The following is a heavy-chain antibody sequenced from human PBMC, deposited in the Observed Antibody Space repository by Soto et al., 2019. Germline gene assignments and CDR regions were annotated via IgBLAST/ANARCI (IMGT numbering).Heavy chain of an antibody. D-gene: IGHD3-9*01. Sequence: GGSLRLSCAASGFTFSNAWMSWVRQAPGKGLEWVGRIKSKTDGGTTDYAAPVKGRFTISRDDSKNTLYLQMNSLKTEDTAVYYCTTDYDILTNNWFDPWGQGTLVTVSS. CDR2: IKSKTDGGTT. J-gene: IGHJ5*02. V-gene: IGHV3-15*01. CDR1: GFTFSNAW. CDR3: TTDYDILTNNWFDP.